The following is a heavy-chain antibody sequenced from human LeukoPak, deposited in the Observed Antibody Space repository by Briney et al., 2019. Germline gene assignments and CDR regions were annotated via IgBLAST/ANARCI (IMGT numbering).Heavy chain of an antibody. J-gene: IGHJ4*02. CDR2: IKEDGSEN. D-gene: IGHD1-1*01. V-gene: IGHV3-7*01. CDR1: GSTFSRYW. Sequence: GGSLRLSCAASGSTFSRYWMTWVRQAPGKGLEWVANIKEDGSENSYVESVKGRFTISRDNAKNSLYLQLNSLRAEDTAVYFCARQRYSDYWGQGTLVTVSS. CDR3: ARQRYSDY.